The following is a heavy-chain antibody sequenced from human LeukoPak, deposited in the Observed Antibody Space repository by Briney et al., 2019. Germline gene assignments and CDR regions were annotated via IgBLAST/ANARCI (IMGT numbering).Heavy chain of an antibody. V-gene: IGHV4-59*05. Sequence: SETLSLTCTVSGGSISSYYWSWIRQPPGKGLEWIGSIYYSGSTYYNPSLKSRVTISVDTSKNQFSLKLSSVTAADTAVYYCARAQGVYYYYYMDVWGKGTTVTVSS. CDR3: ARAQGVYYYYYMDV. D-gene: IGHD1-26*01. CDR1: GGSISSYY. CDR2: IYYSGST. J-gene: IGHJ6*03.